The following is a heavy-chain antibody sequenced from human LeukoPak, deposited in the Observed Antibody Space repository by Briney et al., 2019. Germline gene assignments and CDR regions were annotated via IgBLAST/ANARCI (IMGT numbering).Heavy chain of an antibody. CDR3: AVASGKSELGFDY. Sequence: SETLSLTCAVYGGSFSGYYWSWIRQPPGKGLEWIGEINHSGSTNYNPSLKSRVTISVDTSKNQFSLKPSSVTAADTAVYYCAVASGKSELGFDYWGQGTLVTVSS. CDR1: GGSFSGYY. D-gene: IGHD1-26*01. J-gene: IGHJ4*02. CDR2: INHSGST. V-gene: IGHV4-34*01.